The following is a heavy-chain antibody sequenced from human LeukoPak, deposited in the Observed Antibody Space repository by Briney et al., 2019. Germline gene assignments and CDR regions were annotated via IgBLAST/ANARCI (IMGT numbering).Heavy chain of an antibody. J-gene: IGHJ4*02. CDR1: RFILGVYA. CDR2: ISSNAYGGTT. Sequence: GGSLRLLCRPWRFILGVYAMIGLRHARGKGGEGVGLISSNAYGGTTEKAESVKGRLSISRDDSKSIAYMQMKSLKTEDTAVYYCTRVDGYNLYLVCWGQGTLVTVSS. D-gene: IGHD5-24*01. CDR3: TRVDGYNLYLVC. V-gene: IGHV3-49*03.